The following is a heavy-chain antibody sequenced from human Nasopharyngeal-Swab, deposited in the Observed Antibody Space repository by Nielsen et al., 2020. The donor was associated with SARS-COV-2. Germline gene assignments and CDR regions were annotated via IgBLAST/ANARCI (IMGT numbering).Heavy chain of an antibody. J-gene: IGHJ4*02. V-gene: IGHV3-73*01. D-gene: IGHD3-22*01. CDR1: GFIFSGSS. CDR3: TRAKDDSSGSLFDY. CDR2: IRSKANSYAT. Sequence: GGSLRLSCAASGFIFSGSSMHWVRQASGKGLEWIGRIRSKANSYATVYAASGKGRFTISRDDSKNKAYLQMNSLKTEDTAVYYCTRAKDDSSGSLFDYWGQGNLVTVSS.